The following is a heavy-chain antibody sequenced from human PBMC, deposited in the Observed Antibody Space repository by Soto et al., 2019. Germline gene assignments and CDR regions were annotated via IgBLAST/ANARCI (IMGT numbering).Heavy chain of an antibody. Sequence: QVQLVQSGAEVRKPGSSVRVSCKASGGSFNRHTISWVRQAPGQGLEWMGGIIPIFGTANHAQKFQGRVTIIADESTSTVYMELSSLRSDDTAIYYCARDPGNPSYCDSWGQGTLVTVSS. CDR1: GGSFNRHT. CDR3: ARDPGNPSYCDS. J-gene: IGHJ4*02. CDR2: IIPIFGTA. D-gene: IGHD6-13*01. V-gene: IGHV1-69*01.